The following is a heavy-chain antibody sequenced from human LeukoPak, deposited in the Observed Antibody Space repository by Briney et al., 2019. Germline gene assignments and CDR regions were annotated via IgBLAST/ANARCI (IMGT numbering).Heavy chain of an antibody. Sequence: ASVKVSWKASGYTFTGYYMHWVRQAPGQGLEWMGWINPNSGGTNYAQKFQGWVTMTRDTSISTAYMELSRLRSDDTAVYYCARTMYSSSWYVLDYWGQGTLVTVSS. V-gene: IGHV1-2*04. CDR2: INPNSGGT. CDR3: ARTMYSSSWYVLDY. D-gene: IGHD6-13*01. J-gene: IGHJ4*02. CDR1: GYTFTGYY.